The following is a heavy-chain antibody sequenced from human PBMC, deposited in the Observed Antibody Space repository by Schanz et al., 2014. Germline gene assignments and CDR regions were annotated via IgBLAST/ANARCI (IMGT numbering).Heavy chain of an antibody. V-gene: IGHV3-11*05. J-gene: IGHJ4*02. CDR1: GFTFRDYY. CDR2: ISSGSSYA. Sequence: QVQLVESGGGLVKPGGSLRLSCAASGFTFRDYYMSWIRQAPGKGLEWVSDISSGSSYANYADSVKGRFTISRDNAKNSLYLQINSLRAEDTAVYYCARANYRRKINFDYWGRGTLVTVSS. CDR3: ARANYRRKINFDY. D-gene: IGHD3-10*01.